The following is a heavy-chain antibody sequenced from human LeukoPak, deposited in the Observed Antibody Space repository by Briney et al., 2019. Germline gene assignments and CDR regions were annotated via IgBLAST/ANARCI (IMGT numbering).Heavy chain of an antibody. CDR3: ARGDYDILTGTGLIDAFDI. J-gene: IGHJ3*02. D-gene: IGHD3-9*01. Sequence: PSETLSLTCTVSGDSISSYYWSWIRQPPAKGLEWIGYIHYSGSTNYNPSLKSRVTISVDTSKNQFSLKLSSVTAADTAVYYCARGDYDILTGTGLIDAFDIWGQGTMVTVSS. CDR1: GDSISSYY. CDR2: IHYSGST. V-gene: IGHV4-59*01.